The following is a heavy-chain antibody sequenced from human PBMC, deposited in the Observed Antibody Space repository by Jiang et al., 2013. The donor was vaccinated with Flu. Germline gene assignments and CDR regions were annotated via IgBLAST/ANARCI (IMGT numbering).Heavy chain of an antibody. CDR2: IIPIFGTA. D-gene: IGHD5-24*01. V-gene: IGHV1-69*01. CDR3: ARKGARDGYNLGFDY. Sequence: SCKASGGTFSSYAISWVRQAPGQGLEWMGGIIPIFGTANYAQKFQGRVTITADESTSTAYMELSSLRSEDTAVYYCARKGARDGYNLGFDYWGQGTLVTVSS. CDR1: GGTFSSYA. J-gene: IGHJ4*02.